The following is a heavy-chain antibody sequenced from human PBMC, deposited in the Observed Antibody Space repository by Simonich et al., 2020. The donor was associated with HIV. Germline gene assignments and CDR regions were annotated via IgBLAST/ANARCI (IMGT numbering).Heavy chain of an antibody. Sequence: EVQLVQAGAEVKKPGATVTISGKVFGYTFINYDMHWVQQAPGKGLEWMGLVDPDDGETIYAEMFQGSVTITADTSTDTAYMELSSLRSDDTAVYYCAAVELGHWGQGTLVTVSS. CDR3: AAVELGH. D-gene: IGHD1-7*01. J-gene: IGHJ4*02. V-gene: IGHV1-69-2*01. CDR1: GYTFINYD. CDR2: VDPDDGET.